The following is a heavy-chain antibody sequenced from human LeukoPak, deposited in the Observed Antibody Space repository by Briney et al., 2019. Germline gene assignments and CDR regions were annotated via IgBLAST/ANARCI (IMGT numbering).Heavy chain of an antibody. CDR2: ISSSSSYI. CDR3: ARDRIQAY. J-gene: IGHJ4*02. D-gene: IGHD5-18*01. V-gene: IGHV3-21*04. Sequence: GGSLRLSCAASGFTFSSYSMNWVRQAPGKGLEWVSSISSSSSYIYYADSVKGRFTISRDSSKNTLYLQMNSLRAEDTAVYYCARDRIQAYWGQGTLVTVSS. CDR1: GFTFSSYS.